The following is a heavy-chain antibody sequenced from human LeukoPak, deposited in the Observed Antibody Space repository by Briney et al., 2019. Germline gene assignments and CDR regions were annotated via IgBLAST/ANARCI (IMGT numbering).Heavy chain of an antibody. J-gene: IGHJ4*02. D-gene: IGHD2-2*01. CDR2: ICSNGGST. CDR3: ARGRGLYCSSTSCSSFDY. V-gene: IGHV3-64*01. Sequence: PGGSLRLSCAASGFTFSSYAMHWVRQAPGKGLEYVSAICSNGGSTYYANSVKGRFTLSRDNSKNTLYLQMGSLRAEDMAVYYCARGRGLYCSSTSCSSFDYWGQGTLVTVSS. CDR1: GFTFSSYA.